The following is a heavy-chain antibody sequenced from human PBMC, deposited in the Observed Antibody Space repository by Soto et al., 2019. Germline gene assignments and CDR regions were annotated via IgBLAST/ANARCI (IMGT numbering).Heavy chain of an antibody. D-gene: IGHD5-18*01. J-gene: IGHJ6*02. V-gene: IGHV3-30*18. CDR2: ISYDGSNK. CDR1: GFTFSSYG. CDR3: AKTYSYGYYYYYGMDV. Sequence: PGGSLRLSCAASGFTFSSYGMHWVRRAPGKGLEWVAVISYDGSNKYYADSVKGRFTISRDNSKNTLYLQMNSLRAEDTAVYYCAKTYSYGYYYYYGMDVWGQGTTVTVSS.